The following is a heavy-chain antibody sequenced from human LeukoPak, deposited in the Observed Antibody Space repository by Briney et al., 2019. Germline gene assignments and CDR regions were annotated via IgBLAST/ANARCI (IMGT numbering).Heavy chain of an antibody. V-gene: IGHV1-2*02. CDR3: ARDSSDPAGFDC. CDR1: GYTFTGYY. CDR2: INPNSGGT. J-gene: IGHJ4*02. Sequence: ASVKVSCKASGYTFTGYYMHWVRQAPGQGLEWMGWINPNSGGTNYAQRFQGRVTMPRDTSINTAYMELNNLTSDDTAVYYCARDSSDPAGFDCWGQGTLITVSS. D-gene: IGHD2-2*01.